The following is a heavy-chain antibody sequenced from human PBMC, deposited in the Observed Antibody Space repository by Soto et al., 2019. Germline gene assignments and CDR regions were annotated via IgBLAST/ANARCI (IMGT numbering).Heavy chain of an antibody. V-gene: IGHV3-30*18. CDR2: ISYDGSNK. CDR1: GFTFSSYG. D-gene: IGHD3-22*01. J-gene: IGHJ5*02. CDR3: AKDRTPRIPMIESS. Sequence: PGGSLRLSCAASGFTFSSYGMHWVRQAPGKGLEWVAVISYDGSNKYYADSVKGRFTISRDNSKNTLYLQMNSLRAEDTAVYYCAKDRTPRIPMIESSWGQGTLVTVSS.